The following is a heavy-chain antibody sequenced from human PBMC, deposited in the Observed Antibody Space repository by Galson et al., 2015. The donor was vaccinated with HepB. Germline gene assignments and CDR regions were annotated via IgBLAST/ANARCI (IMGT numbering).Heavy chain of an antibody. D-gene: IGHD5-18*01. Sequence: QSGAEVKKPGESLKISCKGSGYSFTSYWIGWVRQMPGKGLEWMGIIYPGDSDTRYSPSFQGQVTISADKSIGTAYLQWSSLKASDTAMYYCARQETRGYSYGPIRGAFDIWGQGTMVTVSS. CDR1: GYSFTSYW. J-gene: IGHJ3*02. CDR2: IYPGDSDT. CDR3: ARQETRGYSYGPIRGAFDI. V-gene: IGHV5-51*01.